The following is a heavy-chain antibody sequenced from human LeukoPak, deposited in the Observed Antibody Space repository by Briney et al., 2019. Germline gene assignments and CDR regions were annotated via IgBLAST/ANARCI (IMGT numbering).Heavy chain of an antibody. V-gene: IGHV1-2*02. D-gene: IGHD2-21*01. CDR2: LIPSSGGT. J-gene: IGHJ4*02. CDR1: VYTFTEYN. Sequence: ASVKVSCKASVYTFTEYNIHWVPQAPGQGCEWVGWLIPSSGGTKYAQQFHGSCAMTTDTSISRAYMELNRLRSDDTAVYYCVRVVFEARPGGDFDSWGPGTLVTVSS. CDR3: VRVVFEARPGGDFDS.